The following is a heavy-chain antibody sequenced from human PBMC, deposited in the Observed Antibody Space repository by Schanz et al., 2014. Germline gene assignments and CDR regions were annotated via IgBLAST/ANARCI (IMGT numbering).Heavy chain of an antibody. V-gene: IGHV3-23*01. CDR2: ISGSGAST. D-gene: IGHD3-10*01. CDR3: AKDQGSYGSGSYSYFDY. CDR1: GVTFSSYA. Sequence: EVQLLESGGGFVQPGGSLRLSCVASGVTFSSYAMSWVRQAPGKGLEWVSAISGSGASTYYADSVKGRFTISRDNSKNTLYLQMNSLRAEDTAVYYCAKDQGSYGSGSYSYFDYWGQGTLATVSS. J-gene: IGHJ4*02.